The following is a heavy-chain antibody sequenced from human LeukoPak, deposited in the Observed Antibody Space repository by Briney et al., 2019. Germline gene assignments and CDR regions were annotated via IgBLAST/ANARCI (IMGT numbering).Heavy chain of an antibody. CDR2: LYNSGS. D-gene: IGHD4-11*01. CDR3: ARDLSSNYGFDY. J-gene: IGHJ4*02. V-gene: IGHV4-59*12. CDR1: GGSISNYF. Sequence: PSETLSLTCTVSGGSISNYFWTWIRQPPGQGLEWIGNLYNSGSNYNPSLQSRVTISLDTSKNQFSLKLSSVTAADTAVYYCARDLSSNYGFDYWGQGTLVTVSS.